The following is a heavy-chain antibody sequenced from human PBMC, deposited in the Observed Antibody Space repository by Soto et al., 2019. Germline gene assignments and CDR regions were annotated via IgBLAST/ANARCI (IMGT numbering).Heavy chain of an antibody. V-gene: IGHV1-46*01. CDR3: ARDFPGNF. J-gene: IGHJ4*02. CDR2: INPSGGTA. CDR1: GYAFTSYY. Sequence: QVQLVQSGAEVKKPGASVKVSCKASGYAFTSYYIHWVRQAPGQGFEWMGMINPSGGTASYAPRFQDRVTMTWDTSTRTVYVDLSSLRSEDTAVYYCARDFPGNFWGQGTLVTCSS.